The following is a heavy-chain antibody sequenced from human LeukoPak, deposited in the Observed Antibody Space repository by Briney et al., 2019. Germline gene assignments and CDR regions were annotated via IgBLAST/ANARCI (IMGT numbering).Heavy chain of an antibody. CDR3: VKTLGAVAENFDY. J-gene: IGHJ4*02. D-gene: IGHD3-16*01. Sequence: GGSLRPSCAASGFTFRNYPLHWVRQSPGKGLEWVAFISYDESDEYYADSVRGRFTISRDNSKNTLYLQMNSLTAEDTAVYYCVKTLGAVAENFDYWGQGTLVTVSS. CDR2: ISYDESDE. CDR1: GFTFRNYP. V-gene: IGHV3-30-3*01.